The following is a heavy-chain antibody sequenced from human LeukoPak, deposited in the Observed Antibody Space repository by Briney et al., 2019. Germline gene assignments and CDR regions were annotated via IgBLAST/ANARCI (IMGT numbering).Heavy chain of an antibody. CDR1: GFTFSSYG. CDR2: IWYDGSNK. J-gene: IGHJ4*02. CDR3: AKDASIAARDLDY. V-gene: IGHV3-30*02. D-gene: IGHD6-6*01. Sequence: PGGSLRLSCAASGFTFSSYGMHWVRQAPGKGLEWVAVIWYDGSNKYYADSVKGRFTISRDNSKNTLYLQMNSLRAEDTAVYYCAKDASIAARDLDYWGQGTLVTVSS.